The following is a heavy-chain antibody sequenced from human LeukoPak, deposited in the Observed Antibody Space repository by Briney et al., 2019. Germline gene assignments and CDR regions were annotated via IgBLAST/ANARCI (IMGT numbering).Heavy chain of an antibody. J-gene: IGHJ4*02. Sequence: PSETLSLTCTVSGGSISSSSYYWGWIRQPPGTGLEWIGSIYYSGSTYYNPSLKSRVTISVDTSKNQFSLKLSSVTAADTAVYYCASPTTYSSSWYFDYWGQGTLVTVSS. CDR1: GGSISSSSYY. CDR3: ASPTTYSSSWYFDY. D-gene: IGHD6-13*01. CDR2: IYYSGST. V-gene: IGHV4-39*01.